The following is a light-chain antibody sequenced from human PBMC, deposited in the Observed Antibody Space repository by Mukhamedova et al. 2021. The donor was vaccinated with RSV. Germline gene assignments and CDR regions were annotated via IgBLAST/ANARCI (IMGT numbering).Light chain of an antibody. Sequence: ITCRASESIGSGLYWYQQKADQSPKLLIKYASQSLSGVPSRFSGSGSGTDFTLTINSLEAEDAATYYCQQSSSLPYTFGQGTKLEI. CDR3: QQSSSLPYT. V-gene: IGKV6-21*01. CDR2: YAS. J-gene: IGKJ2*01. CDR1: ESIGSG.